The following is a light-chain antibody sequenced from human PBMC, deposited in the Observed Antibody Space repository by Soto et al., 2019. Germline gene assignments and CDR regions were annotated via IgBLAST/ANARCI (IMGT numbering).Light chain of an antibody. V-gene: IGKV3-15*01. CDR3: QQYSSSPTT. J-gene: IGKJ1*01. Sequence: EILMTHSPATLSVSPVERATVSFRASQSVSSNLAWYQQKPGQAPRLLIYGASTRATGIPARFSGSGSGTEFTLTISSLQSEDFAVYYCQQYSSSPTTFGQGTKVDIK. CDR2: GAS. CDR1: QSVSSN.